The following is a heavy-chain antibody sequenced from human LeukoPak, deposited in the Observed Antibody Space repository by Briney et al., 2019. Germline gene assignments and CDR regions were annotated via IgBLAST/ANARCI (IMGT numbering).Heavy chain of an antibody. J-gene: IGHJ5*02. CDR2: ISGSGGST. Sequence: GGSLRLSCAASGFTFSSYAMSWVRQAPGKGLEWVSAISGSGGSTYYADSVKGRFTISRDNSKNTLYLQMNSLRAEDTAVYYCAKDKISASSGWSFNWFDPWGQGTLVTVSS. CDR3: AKDKISASSGWSFNWFDP. D-gene: IGHD6-19*01. V-gene: IGHV3-23*01. CDR1: GFTFSSYA.